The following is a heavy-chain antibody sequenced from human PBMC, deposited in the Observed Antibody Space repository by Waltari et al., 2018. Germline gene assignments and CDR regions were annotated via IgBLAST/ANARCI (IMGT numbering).Heavy chain of an antibody. Sequence: EVHLLESGGGLVQPGGSLRLSCAASGFPFISYAMSWVRQARGKGLEWVSGISDSGVITKYADSVKGRFTVSRDNSKNTLYLQLNSLRAEDTAVYYCARHLYSIDYLELGNWGQGTLVTVSS. CDR1: GFPFISYA. J-gene: IGHJ4*02. CDR2: ISDSGVIT. D-gene: IGHD3-22*01. CDR3: ARHLYSIDYLELGN. V-gene: IGHV3-23*01.